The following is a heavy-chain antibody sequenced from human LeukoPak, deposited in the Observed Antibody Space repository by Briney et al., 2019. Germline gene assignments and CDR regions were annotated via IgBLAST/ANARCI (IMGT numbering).Heavy chain of an antibody. Sequence: GASVKVSCKASGYTFTSYGISWVRQAPGQGLEWVGWISAYNGNTNYAQKLQGRVTMTTDTSTSTAYMELRSLRSDDAAVCYCARDRAIVGATSPGDYWGQGTLVTVSS. J-gene: IGHJ4*02. CDR1: GYTFTSYG. V-gene: IGHV1-18*01. CDR3: ARDRAIVGATSPGDY. CDR2: ISAYNGNT. D-gene: IGHD1-26*01.